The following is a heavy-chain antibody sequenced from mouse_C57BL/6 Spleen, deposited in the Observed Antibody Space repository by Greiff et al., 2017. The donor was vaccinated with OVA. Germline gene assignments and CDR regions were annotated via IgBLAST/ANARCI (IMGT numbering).Heavy chain of an antibody. CDR1: GYTFTSYW. Sequence: QVQLKQPGAELVKPGASVKLSCKASGYTFTSYWMQWVKQRPGQGLEWIGEIDPSDSYTNYNQKFKGKATLTVDTSSSTAYMQLSSLTSEDSAVYYCARPYGSSYDWFAYWGQGTLVTVSA. V-gene: IGHV1-50*01. CDR2: IDPSDSYT. J-gene: IGHJ3*01. D-gene: IGHD1-1*01. CDR3: ARPYGSSYDWFAY.